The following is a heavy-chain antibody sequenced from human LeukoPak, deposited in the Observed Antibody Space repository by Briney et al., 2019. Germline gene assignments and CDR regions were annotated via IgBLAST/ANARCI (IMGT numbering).Heavy chain of an antibody. CDR1: GFTFNNYV. J-gene: IGHJ4*02. D-gene: IGHD3-10*01. CDR2: VNYDEVHR. CDR3: AIWGLDKSAWSYYLDN. Sequence: PGGSLRLSCAASGFTFNNYVMSWVRQTPGKGLEFVSSVNYDEVHRAYADSVKGRFTILSDNFKNTMYLQMNGLRAEDTGMNCCAIWGLDKSAWSYYLDNWGQGTLVIVSS. V-gene: IGHV3-23*01.